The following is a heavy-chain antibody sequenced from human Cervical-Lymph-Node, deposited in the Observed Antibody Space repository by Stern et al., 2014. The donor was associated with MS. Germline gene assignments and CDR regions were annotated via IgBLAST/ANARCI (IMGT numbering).Heavy chain of an antibody. CDR1: GFTFSSYA. V-gene: IGHV3-64D*06. D-gene: IGHD4-23*01. J-gene: IGHJ4*02. Sequence: EVQLVESGGGLVQPGGSLRLSCSASGFTFSSYAMHWVRQAPGKGLEYVSAISSNGGSTYYADSVKGRFTISRDNSKNTLYLQMSSLRAEDTAVYYCVKGRQANDGGGFDYWGQGTLVTVSS. CDR3: VKGRQANDGGGFDY. CDR2: ISSNGGST.